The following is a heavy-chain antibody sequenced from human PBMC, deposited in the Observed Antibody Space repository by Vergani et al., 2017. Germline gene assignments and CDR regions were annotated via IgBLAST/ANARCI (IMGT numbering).Heavy chain of an antibody. Sequence: EVQLLESGGGLVQPGGSLRLPCAASGVTFSTYAMTWVRQAPGKGLGWVSTFSSDGVRTYYADSVKGRFTISRDNSKNTLSLQMNSLTAADPAIYYCAGPQGTSAYYYGGFDYWGQGILVTVSS. J-gene: IGHJ4*02. CDR1: GVTFSTYA. CDR2: FSSDGVRT. D-gene: IGHD3-22*01. V-gene: IGHV3-23*01. CDR3: AGPQGTSAYYYGGFDY.